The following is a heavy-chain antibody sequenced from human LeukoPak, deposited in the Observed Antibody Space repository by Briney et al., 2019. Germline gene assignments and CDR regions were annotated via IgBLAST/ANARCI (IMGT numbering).Heavy chain of an antibody. D-gene: IGHD3-9*01. J-gene: IGHJ6*03. V-gene: IGHV1-18*01. CDR1: GYTFTSYG. CDR2: ISAYNGNT. CDR3: ARYDILTGYPDYYHYMDV. Sequence: ASVKVSCKASGYTFTSYGISWVRQAPGQGLEWMGWISAYNGNTNYAQKLQGRVTMTTDTSTSTAYMELRSLRSDDTAVYYCARYDILTGYPDYYHYMDVWGKGTTVTVSS.